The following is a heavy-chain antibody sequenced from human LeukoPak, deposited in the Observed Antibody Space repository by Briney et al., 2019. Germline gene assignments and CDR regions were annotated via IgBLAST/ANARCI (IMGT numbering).Heavy chain of an antibody. CDR1: GGSISSSSYY. CDR3: ARRQSSGYSYYFDY. Sequence: SETLSLTCTVSGGSISSSSYYWGWIRQPPGTGLEWIGSIYYSGSTYYNPSLKSRVTISVDTSKNQFSLKLSSVTAADTAVYYCARRQSSGYSYYFDYRGQGTLVTVSS. D-gene: IGHD3-22*01. CDR2: IYYSGST. J-gene: IGHJ4*02. V-gene: IGHV4-39*01.